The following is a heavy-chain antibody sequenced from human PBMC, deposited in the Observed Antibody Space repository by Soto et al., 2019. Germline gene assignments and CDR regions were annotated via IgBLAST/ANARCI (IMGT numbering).Heavy chain of an antibody. V-gene: IGHV3-23*01. CDR2: ISGSGGST. CDR3: AKETHSSGYRKYFDY. D-gene: IGHD3-22*01. CDR1: GFTFSSYA. J-gene: IGHJ4*02. Sequence: GGSLRLSCAASGFTFSSYAMSWVRQAPGKGLEWVSAISGSGGSTYYADSVKGRSTISRDNSKNTLYLQMDSLRAEDTAVYYCAKETHSSGYRKYFDYWGQGTLVTVSS.